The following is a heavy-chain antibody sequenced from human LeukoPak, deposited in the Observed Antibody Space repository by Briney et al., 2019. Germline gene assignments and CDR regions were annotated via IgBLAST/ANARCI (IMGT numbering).Heavy chain of an antibody. CDR1: GGTFSSYA. V-gene: IGHV1-69*05. J-gene: IGHJ4*02. CDR3: ARDRGSGSYYFDY. CDR2: IIPIFGTA. D-gene: IGHD3-10*01. Sequence: GASVKVSCKASGGTFSSYAISWVRQAPGQGLEWMGGIIPIFGTANYAQKFQGRVTMTTDTSTSTAYMELRSLRSDDTAVYYCARDRGSGSYYFDYWGQGTLVTVSS.